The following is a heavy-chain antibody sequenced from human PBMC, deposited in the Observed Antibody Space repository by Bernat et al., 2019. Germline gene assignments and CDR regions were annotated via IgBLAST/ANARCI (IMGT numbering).Heavy chain of an antibody. CDR3: ARHIGGNRDAFDI. CDR1: GYSFTSYW. D-gene: IGHD4-23*01. CDR2: IDPSVSYT. V-gene: IGHV5-10-1*03. Sequence: EVQLVQSGAEVKKPGESLRISCKGSGYSFTSYWISWVRQMPGKGLEWMGRIDPSVSYTNYSPSFQGHVTISAGKSISTAYLQWSSLKASDTAMYYCARHIGGNRDAFDIWGQGTMVTVSS. J-gene: IGHJ3*02.